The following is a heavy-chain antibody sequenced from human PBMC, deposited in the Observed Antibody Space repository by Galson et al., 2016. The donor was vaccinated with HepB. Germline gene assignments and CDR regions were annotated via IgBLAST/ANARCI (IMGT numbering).Heavy chain of an antibody. CDR2: ISPYHGNT. CDR1: GYTFTTYG. V-gene: IGHV1-18*04. D-gene: IGHD3-10*01. J-gene: IGHJ4*02. CDR3: ARVSLRGFGELGVSDS. Sequence: SVKVSCKASGYTFTTYGISWARQAPGQGLEWMGWISPYHGNTKYARKLQGRFTMTTDTSSTTAYMELRSLRSDDTAIYYGARVSLRGFGELGVSDSWGQGTLVTVSS.